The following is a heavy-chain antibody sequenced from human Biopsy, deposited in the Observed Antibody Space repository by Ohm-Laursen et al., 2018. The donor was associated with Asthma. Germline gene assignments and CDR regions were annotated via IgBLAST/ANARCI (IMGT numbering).Heavy chain of an antibody. D-gene: IGHD1-1*01. J-gene: IGHJ3*02. Sequence: SLRLSCTASGFTFSSYGMHWVRQAPGKGLEWVAVISYDGSNKYYADSVKGRFTISRGNSKNTLYLQMNSLRAEDTAVYYCAKESGSNYAFDIWGQGTMVTVSS. CDR1: GFTFSSYG. CDR2: ISYDGSNK. CDR3: AKESGSNYAFDI. V-gene: IGHV3-30*18.